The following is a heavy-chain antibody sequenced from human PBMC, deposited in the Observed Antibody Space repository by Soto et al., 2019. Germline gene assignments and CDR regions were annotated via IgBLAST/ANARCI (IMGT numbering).Heavy chain of an antibody. CDR1: GRSISSYS. V-gene: IGHV4-59*01. D-gene: IGHD2-21*02. CDR3: ARDLWGYCGTDCYPLDV. Sequence: SETLSLTCTFSGRSISSYSWSWIRHPPAKGLEWIEYIYYSGITNYNPSLKSRVTISVDTSKNQFSLKLSSVTAAVTAVYYCARDLWGYCGTDCYPLDVWGQGTTVTVS. J-gene: IGHJ6*02. CDR2: IYYSGIT.